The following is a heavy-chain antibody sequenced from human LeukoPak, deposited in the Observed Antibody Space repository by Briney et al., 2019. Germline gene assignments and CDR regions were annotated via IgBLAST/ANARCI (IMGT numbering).Heavy chain of an antibody. V-gene: IGHV5-51*01. CDR1: GYSFTSYW. D-gene: IGHD1-26*01. CDR3: ARLAPLNSNPFIRGRHFDY. J-gene: IGHJ4*02. CDR2: IYPSDSDT. Sequence: GESLKISCKGSGYSFTSYWIGWLRQLPGKGLEWMGIIYPSDSDTRYSPSFQGQVTISADQSISTAYLQWSSLKASDTAMYYCARLAPLNSNPFIRGRHFDYWGQGTLVTVSS.